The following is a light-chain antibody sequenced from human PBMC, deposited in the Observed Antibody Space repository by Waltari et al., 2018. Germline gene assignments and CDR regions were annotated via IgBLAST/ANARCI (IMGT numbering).Light chain of an antibody. CDR2: AAS. Sequence: DIQMTQSPSSLSASVRDRVTITCRASQDISNALAWYQQKPGKAPKLLLHAASRLESGVPSRFSGSGSGTDYTLTISSLQPEDFATYYCQQYYTTLYTFGQGTKLEIK. J-gene: IGKJ2*01. CDR3: QQYYTTLYT. V-gene: IGKV1-NL1*01. CDR1: QDISNA.